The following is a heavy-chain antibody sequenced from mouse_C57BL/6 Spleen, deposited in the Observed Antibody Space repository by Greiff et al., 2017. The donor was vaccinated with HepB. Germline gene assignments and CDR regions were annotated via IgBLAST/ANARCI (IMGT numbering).Heavy chain of an antibody. V-gene: IGHV1-18*01. CDR2: INPNNGGT. CDR3: ARSTMAPYWYFDV. Sequence: LKVSGPELVKPGASVKIPCKASGYTFTDYNMDWVKQSHGKSLEWIGDINPNNGGTIYNQKFKGKATLTVDKSSSTAYMELRSLTSEDTAVYYCARSTMAPYWYFDVWGTGTTVTVSS. D-gene: IGHD2-1*01. CDR1: GYTFTDYN. J-gene: IGHJ1*03.